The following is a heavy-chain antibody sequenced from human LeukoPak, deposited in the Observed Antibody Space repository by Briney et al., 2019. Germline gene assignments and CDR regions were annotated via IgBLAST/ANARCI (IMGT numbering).Heavy chain of an antibody. CDR2: ISSSGSTI. Sequence: PGGFLRLSCAASGFTFSSYEMNWVRQAPGKGLEWVSYISSSGSTIYYADSVKGRFTISRDNAKNSLYLQMNSLRAEDTAVYYCARVVKYSYGRNYFDYWGQGTLVTVSS. V-gene: IGHV3-48*03. CDR1: GFTFSSYE. D-gene: IGHD5-18*01. CDR3: ARVVKYSYGRNYFDY. J-gene: IGHJ4*02.